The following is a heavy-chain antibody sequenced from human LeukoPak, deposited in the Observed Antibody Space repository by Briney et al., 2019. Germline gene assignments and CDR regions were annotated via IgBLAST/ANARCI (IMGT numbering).Heavy chain of an antibody. J-gene: IGHJ3*02. V-gene: IGHV4-59*01. Sequence: SETLSLTCTVSGGSISSYYWSWIRQSPGKGLEWTGYIYYSGSTNYNPSLKSRVTISVDTPKNQFSLKLSSVTAADTAIYYCARGSGSRDAFDIWGQGTMVSISS. CDR2: IYYSGST. D-gene: IGHD1-26*01. CDR3: ARGSGSRDAFDI. CDR1: GGSISSYY.